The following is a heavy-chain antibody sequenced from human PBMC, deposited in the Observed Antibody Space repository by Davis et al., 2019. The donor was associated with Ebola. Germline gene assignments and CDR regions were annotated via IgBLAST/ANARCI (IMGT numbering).Heavy chain of an antibody. D-gene: IGHD4-11*01. J-gene: IGHJ4*02. Sequence: AGSLRLSCAASGFTFSSYAMSWVRPAPGKGLEWVSAISGSGGSTYYADSVKGRFTISRDNSKNTLYLQMNSLRAEDTAVYYCAKLNTVTTWPVVGYWGQGTLVTVSS. CDR2: ISGSGGST. CDR1: GFTFSSYA. V-gene: IGHV3-23*01. CDR3: AKLNTVTTWPVVGY.